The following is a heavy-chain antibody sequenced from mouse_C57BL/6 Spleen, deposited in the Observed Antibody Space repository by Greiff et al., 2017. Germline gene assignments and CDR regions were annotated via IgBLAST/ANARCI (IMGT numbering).Heavy chain of an antibody. V-gene: IGHV1-82*01. CDR3: ARSNWDKDYFDY. D-gene: IGHD4-1*01. Sequence: VQGVESGPELVKPGASVKISCKASGYAFSSSWMNWVKQRPGKGLEWIGRIYPGDGDTNYNGKFKGKATLTADKSSSTAYMQLSSLTSEDSAVYFCARSNWDKDYFDYWGQGTTLTVSS. CDR1: GYAFSSSW. J-gene: IGHJ2*01. CDR2: IYPGDGDT.